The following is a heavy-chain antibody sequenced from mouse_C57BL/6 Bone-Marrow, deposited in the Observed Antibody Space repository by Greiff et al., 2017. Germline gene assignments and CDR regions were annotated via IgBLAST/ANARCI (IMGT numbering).Heavy chain of an antibody. CDR2: FYPGSGSI. CDR1: GYTFTEYT. Sequence: VQLKKAGAELVKPGASVKLSCKASGYTFTEYTIHWVKQRSGQGLEWIGWFYPGSGSIKYNEKFKDKATLTADKSSSTVYMELSRLTSEDSAVYFCARHEGIYSNYLYWYFDVWGTGTTVTVSS. D-gene: IGHD2-5*01. J-gene: IGHJ1*03. V-gene: IGHV1-62-2*01. CDR3: ARHEGIYSNYLYWYFDV.